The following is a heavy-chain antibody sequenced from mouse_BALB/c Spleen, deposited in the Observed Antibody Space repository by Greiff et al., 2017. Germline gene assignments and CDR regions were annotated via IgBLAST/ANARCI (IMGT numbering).Heavy chain of an antibody. J-gene: IGHJ4*01. Sequence: EVKLKESGPELVKPGASVKISCKASGYSFTGYFMNWVMQSHGKSLEWIGRINPYNGDTFYNQKFKGKATLTVDKSSSTAHVELRSLASEDSAVYYCARGGYDYDDYYAMDYWGQGTSVTVSS. CDR3: ARGGYDYDDYYAMDY. V-gene: IGHV1-20*02. D-gene: IGHD2-4*01. CDR2: INPYNGDT. CDR1: GYSFTGYF.